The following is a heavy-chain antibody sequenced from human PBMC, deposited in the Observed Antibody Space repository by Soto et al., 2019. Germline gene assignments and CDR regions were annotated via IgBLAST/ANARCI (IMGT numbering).Heavy chain of an antibody. D-gene: IGHD2-21*01. V-gene: IGHV4-39*01. CDR1: GGSISTSRSY. Sequence: QLQLLESGPGLVKASETLSLTCSVSGGSISTSRSYWAWIRQPPGKGLEWLANIFYSGSTFYNPSLESRVSVSGDTSKNEFSLKLRSVTAADTAVYYCARQPTTGDTDLWFDPWGQGTLVTVSS. CDR3: ARQPTTGDTDLWFDP. J-gene: IGHJ5*02. CDR2: IFYSGST.